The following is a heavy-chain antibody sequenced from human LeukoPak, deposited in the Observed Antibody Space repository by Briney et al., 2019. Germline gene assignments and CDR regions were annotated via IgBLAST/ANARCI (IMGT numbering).Heavy chain of an antibody. J-gene: IGHJ4*02. D-gene: IGHD6-13*01. Sequence: GGSLRLSCAASGFTVSGSWMHWVRQAPGKGLVWVSRINTDGSSTTYADSVKGRFTISRDNANNTLYLQMNRLRGEDTAVYYCARGSSWPDYWGQGTLVTVSS. V-gene: IGHV3-74*01. CDR2: INTDGSST. CDR1: GFTVSGSW. CDR3: ARGSSWPDY.